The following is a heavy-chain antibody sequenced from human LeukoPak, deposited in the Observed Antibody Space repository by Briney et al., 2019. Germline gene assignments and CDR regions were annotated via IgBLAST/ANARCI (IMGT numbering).Heavy chain of an antibody. D-gene: IGHD1-26*01. CDR1: GFTFRDAA. J-gene: IGHJ5*02. Sequence: GGSLTLSCAASGFTFRDAAMIWVRQAPGKGLEWVSLISSSGANAYCADSVKGRFTISRDNSKNTLYLQMNNLRGEDTAEYYCAKDMELASWGQGTLVIVSS. CDR2: ISSSGANA. CDR3: AKDMELAS. V-gene: IGHV3-23*01.